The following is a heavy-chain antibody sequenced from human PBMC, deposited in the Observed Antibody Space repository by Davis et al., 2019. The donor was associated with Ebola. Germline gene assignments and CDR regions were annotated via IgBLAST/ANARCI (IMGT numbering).Heavy chain of an antibody. Sequence: PSETLSLTCAVYGGSFSGYYWSWIRQPPGKGLEWIGEINHSGSTNYNPSLKSRVTISVDTSKNQFSLKLSSVTAADTAVYYCASEAGGDPPHYYYMDVWGKGTTVTVSS. V-gene: IGHV4-34*01. CDR3: ASEAGGDPPHYYYMDV. CDR2: INHSGST. CDR1: GGSFSGYY. D-gene: IGHD1-26*01. J-gene: IGHJ6*03.